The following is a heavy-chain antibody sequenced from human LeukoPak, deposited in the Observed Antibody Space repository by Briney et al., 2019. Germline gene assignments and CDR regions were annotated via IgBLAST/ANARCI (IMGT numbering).Heavy chain of an antibody. D-gene: IGHD4-17*01. CDR2: IYTSGST. V-gene: IGHV4-61*02. CDR3: ARGGDYGDYEGY. J-gene: IGHJ4*02. Sequence: SETLSLTCTVSGGSISSGSYYWSWIRQPAGKGLEWIGRIYTSGSTNYNPSLESRVTISVDTSKNQFSLKLSSVTAADTAVYYCARGGDYGDYEGYWGQGTLVTVSS. CDR1: GGSISSGSYY.